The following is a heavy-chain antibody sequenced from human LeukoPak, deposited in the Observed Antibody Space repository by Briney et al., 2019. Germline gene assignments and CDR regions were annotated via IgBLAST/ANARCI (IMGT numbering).Heavy chain of an antibody. D-gene: IGHD3-10*01. V-gene: IGHV3-23*01. CDR3: AKDLWRFGESLHWYFDL. Sequence: GGSLRLSCAASGFTFSNYAMSWVRQAPGKGLEWVSAISGSGGSTYYADSVKGRFTISRDNSKNTLYLQMNSLRAEDTAVYYCAKDLWRFGESLHWYFDLWGRGTLVTVSS. CDR2: ISGSGGST. J-gene: IGHJ2*01. CDR1: GFTFSNYA.